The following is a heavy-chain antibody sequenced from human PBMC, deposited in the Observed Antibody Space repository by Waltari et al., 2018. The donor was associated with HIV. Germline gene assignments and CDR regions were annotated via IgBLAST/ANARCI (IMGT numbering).Heavy chain of an antibody. J-gene: IGHJ6*02. CDR1: GFTFSSYA. Sequence: EVQLVESGGGLVQPGGSLRLSCAASGFTFSSYAMHWVRQAPGKGLEYVSAISSNGGSKYYANSVKGRFTISRDNSKNTLYLQMGSLRAEDMAVYYCARDWGYYGSGSYYNDYYYGMDVWGQGTTVTVSS. D-gene: IGHD3-10*01. V-gene: IGHV3-64*01. CDR2: ISSNGGSK. CDR3: ARDWGYYGSGSYYNDYYYGMDV.